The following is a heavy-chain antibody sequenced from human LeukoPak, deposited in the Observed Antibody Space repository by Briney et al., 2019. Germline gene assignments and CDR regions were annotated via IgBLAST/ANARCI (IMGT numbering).Heavy chain of an antibody. V-gene: IGHV4-59*01. Sequence: SETLSLTCTVSGGSISSYYWSWIRQPPGKGLEWIGYIYYSGSTNYNPSLKSRVTISVDTSKNQFYLKLASVTAADTAVYYCARTTTTFDDWGHGTLVTVSS. J-gene: IGHJ4*01. CDR1: GGSISSYY. CDR2: IYYSGST. D-gene: IGHD4-11*01. CDR3: ARTTTTFDD.